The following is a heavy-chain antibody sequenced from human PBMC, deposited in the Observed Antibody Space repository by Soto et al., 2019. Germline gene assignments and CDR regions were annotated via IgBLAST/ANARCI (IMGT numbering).Heavy chain of an antibody. CDR1: GFTFSSYA. Sequence: GGSLRLSCAASGFTFSSYAMHWVRQTPGKGLEWVAVISYDGTKEHYADSVKGRFTISRDNSKNTLYLQMNSLRAEDTAVYYCAKGTTNIVLMVYATLFDYWGQGTLVTVSS. CDR2: ISYDGTKE. CDR3: AKGTTNIVLMVYATLFDY. J-gene: IGHJ4*02. V-gene: IGHV3-30*18. D-gene: IGHD2-8*01.